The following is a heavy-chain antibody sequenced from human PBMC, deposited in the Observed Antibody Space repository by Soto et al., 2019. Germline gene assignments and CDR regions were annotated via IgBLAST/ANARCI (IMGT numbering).Heavy chain of an antibody. D-gene: IGHD3-22*01. Sequence: QVQLVQSGAEVKKPGTSVKVSCKASGGTFSSYTISWVRQAPGQGLEWMGRIIPILGIANYAQKFQGRVTITADKSTSTAYMELSSLRSEDTAVYYCASDAPGYYRQFAAFDIWGQGTMVTVSS. CDR3: ASDAPGYYRQFAAFDI. V-gene: IGHV1-69*02. CDR1: GGTFSSYT. CDR2: IIPILGIA. J-gene: IGHJ3*02.